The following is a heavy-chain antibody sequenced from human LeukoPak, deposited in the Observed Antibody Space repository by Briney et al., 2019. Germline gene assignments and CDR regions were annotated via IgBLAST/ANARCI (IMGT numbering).Heavy chain of an antibody. CDR3: ARGAPTGYYYYNYMDV. J-gene: IGHJ6*03. V-gene: IGHV1-69*05. CDR2: IIPIFGTA. CDR1: GGTFSSYA. D-gene: IGHD4-17*01. Sequence: SVKVSCKASGGTFSSYAISWVRQAPGQGLEWMGGIIPIFGTANYAQKFQGRVTITTDESTSTAYMELSSLRSEDTAVYYCARGAPTGYYYYNYMDVWGKGTTVTVSS.